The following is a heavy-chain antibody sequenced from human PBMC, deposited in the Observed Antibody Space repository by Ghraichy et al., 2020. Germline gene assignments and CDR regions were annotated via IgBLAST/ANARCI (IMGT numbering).Heavy chain of an antibody. J-gene: IGHJ5*02. CDR1: GGTFSSYA. V-gene: IGHV1-69*06. Sequence: SVKVSCKASGGTFSSYAISWVRQAPGQGLEWMGGIIPIFGTANYAQKFQGRVTITADKSTSTAYMELSSLRSENTAVYYCARGQRLAAAGTGWFDPWGQGTLVTVSS. CDR2: IIPIFGTA. CDR3: ARGQRLAAAGTGWFDP. D-gene: IGHD6-13*01.